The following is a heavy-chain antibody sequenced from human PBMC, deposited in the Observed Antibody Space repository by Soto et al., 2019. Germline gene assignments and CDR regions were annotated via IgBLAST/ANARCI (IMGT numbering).Heavy chain of an antibody. CDR2: IYNSGGST. Sequence: SETLSVTCTVSRDFVSSGGSFWSWIRQAPGKGLEWIGHIYNSGGSTYGNPSLKSRLTISIDTSKNQFSLKLSSVTAADTAVYYCARGEERVAMPSGYWGQGTLVTVS. J-gene: IGHJ4*02. D-gene: IGHD2-2*01. CDR3: ARGEERVAMPSGY. V-gene: IGHV4-30-4*02. CDR1: RDFVSSGGSF.